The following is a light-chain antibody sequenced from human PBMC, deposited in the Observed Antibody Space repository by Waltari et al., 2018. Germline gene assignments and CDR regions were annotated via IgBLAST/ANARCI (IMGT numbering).Light chain of an antibody. CDR2: DSS. J-gene: IGKJ5*01. Sequence: EIVLTQSPATLSLSPGGRAILSCMAIQNINTYLAWYQQKSGQAPRLLVYDSSNRATGIPARFSGSGSGTDFTLTISSLEPEDFGVYYCQQRSFWPPVTFGQGTRLDIK. CDR3: QQRSFWPPVT. CDR1: QNINTY. V-gene: IGKV3-11*01.